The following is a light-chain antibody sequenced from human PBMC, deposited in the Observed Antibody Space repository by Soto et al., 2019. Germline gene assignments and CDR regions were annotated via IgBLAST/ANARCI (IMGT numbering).Light chain of an antibody. CDR3: QTWGTGSAFVV. CDR2: VNSGGSH. CDR1: SGHSNYA. Sequence: QPVLTQSPSASASLGASVKLTCTLSSGHSNYAIAWHQQQPEKGPRYLMKVNSGGSHIKGDGIPDRFSGSSSGAERYLFISSLQSEDEADYYCQTWGTGSAFVVFAGGTQLTVL. V-gene: IGLV4-69*01. J-gene: IGLJ7*01.